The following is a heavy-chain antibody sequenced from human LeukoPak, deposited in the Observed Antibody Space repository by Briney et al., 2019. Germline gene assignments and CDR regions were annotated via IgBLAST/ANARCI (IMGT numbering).Heavy chain of an antibody. CDR3: ASDTMTYYYGSGSYRAFDI. V-gene: IGHV3-11*01. Sequence: PGGSLRLSCAASGFTFSDYYMSWIRQAPGKGLEWVSYISSSGSTIYYADSVKGRFTISRDNAKNSLYLQMNSLRAGDTAVYYCASDTMTYYYGSGSYRAFDIWGQGTMVTVSS. CDR2: ISSSGSTI. D-gene: IGHD3-10*01. J-gene: IGHJ3*02. CDR1: GFTFSDYY.